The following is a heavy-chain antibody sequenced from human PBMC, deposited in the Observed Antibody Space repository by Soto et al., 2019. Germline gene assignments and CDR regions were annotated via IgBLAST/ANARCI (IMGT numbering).Heavy chain of an antibody. CDR3: ARGLGGSDSGRDGY. V-gene: IGHV3-72*01. Sequence: GGSLRLSCAASEFTFSDHYMDWVRQAPGRGLEWVGRIRDKGNSDTTEYAASVKGRFTISRDDSKNSLYLQMNSLKTKDTAVYYCARGLGGSDSGRDGYWGQGTLVTVSS. CDR2: IRDKGNSDTT. J-gene: IGHJ4*02. D-gene: IGHD1-26*01. CDR1: EFTFSDHY.